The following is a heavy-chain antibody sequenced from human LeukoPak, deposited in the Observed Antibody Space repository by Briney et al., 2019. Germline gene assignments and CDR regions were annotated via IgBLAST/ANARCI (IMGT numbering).Heavy chain of an antibody. V-gene: IGHV3-74*01. CDR1: GFTFSSYW. D-gene: IGHD3-3*01. CDR2: INTDGSST. CDR3: ARVFLERLTSGYFDN. Sequence: PGGSLRLSCAASGFTFSSYWMHWVRQAPGKGLVWVSRINTDGSSTTYADSVKGRFTISRDNAKNTLYLQMNSLRDDDTAVYYCARVFLERLTSGYFDNWGQGTLVTVSP. J-gene: IGHJ4*02.